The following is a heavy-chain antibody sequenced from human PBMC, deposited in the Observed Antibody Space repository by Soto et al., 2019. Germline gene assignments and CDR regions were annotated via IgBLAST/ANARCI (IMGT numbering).Heavy chain of an antibody. CDR3: ARDEGGYDILNGYYKAHHFDY. D-gene: IGHD3-9*01. V-gene: IGHV1-18*01. CDR2: ISPHNFNT. Sequence: ASVKVSCKASGYTFTHFYITWVRQAPGQGLEWMGAISPHNFNTNFAQKFQGRVTLTTDTSTNTAYMELRSLTSDDTAVYYCARDEGGYDILNGYYKAHHFDYWGQGVLVTVSS. J-gene: IGHJ4*02. CDR1: GYTFTHFY.